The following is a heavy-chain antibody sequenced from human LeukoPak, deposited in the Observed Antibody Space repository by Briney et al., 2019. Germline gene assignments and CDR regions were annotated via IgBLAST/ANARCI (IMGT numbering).Heavy chain of an antibody. CDR2: ISGSGGST. CDR1: GFTFSSYA. V-gene: IGHV3-23*01. D-gene: IGHD1-26*01. Sequence: GGSLRLSCAASGFTFSSYAMSWVRQAPGKGLEWVSAISGSGGSTYYADPVKGRFTISRDNSKNTLYLQMNSLRAEDTAVYYCAKDPGIVGATTPDYWGQGTLVTVSS. CDR3: AKDPGIVGATTPDY. J-gene: IGHJ4*02.